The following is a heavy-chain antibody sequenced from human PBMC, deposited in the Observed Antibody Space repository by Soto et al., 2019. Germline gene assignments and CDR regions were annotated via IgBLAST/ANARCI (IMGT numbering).Heavy chain of an antibody. Sequence: QVQLVESGGGVVQPGRSLRLSCAASGFTFSSYVMHWVRQAPGKGLEWVAVISYDGSNKYYADSVKGRFTISRDNSKNTLYLPMNRLRAADTAVYYCASPIPCSGGRCYHPGGQGTLVTVSS. CDR2: ISYDGSNK. CDR1: GFTFSSYV. D-gene: IGHD2-15*01. CDR3: ASPIPCSGGRCYHP. V-gene: IGHV3-30-3*01. J-gene: IGHJ4*02.